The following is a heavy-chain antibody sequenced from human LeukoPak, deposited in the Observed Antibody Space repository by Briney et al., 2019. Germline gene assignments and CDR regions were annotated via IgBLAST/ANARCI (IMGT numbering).Heavy chain of an antibody. D-gene: IGHD3-22*01. CDR2: INPSGGSI. J-gene: IGHJ3*01. V-gene: IGHV1-46*01. CDR3: ARGRHYYESSDYYYEGDAFDV. CDR1: GYTFTSYD. Sequence: ASVKVSCKASGYTFTSYDINWVRQATGQGLEWMGIINPSGGSITYAQMFQGRVTMTGDMSTSTVYMELSSLRSEDTSVYYCARGRHYYESSDYYYEGDAFDVWGQGTMVTVSS.